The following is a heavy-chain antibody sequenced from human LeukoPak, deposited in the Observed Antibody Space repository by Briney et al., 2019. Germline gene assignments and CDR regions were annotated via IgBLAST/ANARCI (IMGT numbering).Heavy chain of an antibody. V-gene: IGHV3-7*01. J-gene: IGHJ4*02. D-gene: IGHD5-12*01. CDR1: EFTFSGYW. CDR3: VRDGGVSGYDLLDY. Sequence: PGGSLRLSCAASEFTFSGYWMSWVRQAPGKGLEWVAHINQDGSEEHYMDSVKARFIISRDNAKNSLSLQMDSLRAEDTAVYYCVRDGGVSGYDLLDYWGQGTLVTVSS. CDR2: INQDGSEE.